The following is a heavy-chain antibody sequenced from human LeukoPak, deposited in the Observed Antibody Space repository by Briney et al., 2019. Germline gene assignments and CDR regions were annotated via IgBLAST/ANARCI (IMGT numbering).Heavy chain of an antibody. CDR1: GYTFTSYG. J-gene: IGHJ4*02. CDR2: ISTYNGNT. Sequence: ASVKVSCKASGYTFTSYGISWVRQPPGQGLEWMAWISTYNGNTNYAQNLQGRVTMTTDTSTSTAYMELRSLRSDDTAVYYCARDAGSEDFDYWGQGTLVTVSS. V-gene: IGHV1-18*01. CDR3: ARDAGSEDFDY.